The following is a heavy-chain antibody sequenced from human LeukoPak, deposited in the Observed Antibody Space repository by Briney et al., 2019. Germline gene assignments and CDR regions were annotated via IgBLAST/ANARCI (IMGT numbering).Heavy chain of an antibody. CDR2: ISSSSSYI. D-gene: IGHD2-21*01. CDR1: GFTFSSYS. CDR3: ARPIAGGGYLDY. Sequence: GGSLRLSCAASGFTFSSYSMNWVRQAPGKGLEWVSSISSSSSYIYYADSVKGRFTISRDNAKNSLYLQMNSLRAEDTAVYYCARPIAGGGYLDYWGQGTLVTVSS. J-gene: IGHJ4*02. V-gene: IGHV3-21*01.